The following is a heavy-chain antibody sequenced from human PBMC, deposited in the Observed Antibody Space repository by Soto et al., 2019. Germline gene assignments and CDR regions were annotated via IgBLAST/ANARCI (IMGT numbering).Heavy chain of an antibody. V-gene: IGHV4-34*01. CDR3: ARGECSSNYCFTRWALDI. D-gene: IGHD2-2*01. CDR1: GGPFSGYY. Sequence: LSLTCAVYGGPFSGYYWTWIRQTPGKGLEWIGEIHHSGRTNYNPSLKSRVSISADTSKTQFSLNLTSVTAADTAVYYCARGECSSNYCFTRWALDIWGQGGVVTVS. CDR2: IHHSGRT. J-gene: IGHJ3*02.